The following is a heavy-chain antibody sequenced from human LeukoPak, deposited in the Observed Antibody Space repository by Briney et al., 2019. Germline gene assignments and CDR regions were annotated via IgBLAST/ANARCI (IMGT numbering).Heavy chain of an antibody. D-gene: IGHD3-22*01. V-gene: IGHV1-69*05. CDR3: ASVLDSSGYYDAFDI. Sequence: SVKVSCKASGGTFSSYAISWVRQAPGQGLEWMGGIIPIFGTANYAQKFQGRVTITTDESTSTAYMELSSLRSEDTAVYYCASVLDSSGYYDAFDIWGQGTMVTVSS. CDR2: IIPIFGTA. CDR1: GGTFSSYA. J-gene: IGHJ3*02.